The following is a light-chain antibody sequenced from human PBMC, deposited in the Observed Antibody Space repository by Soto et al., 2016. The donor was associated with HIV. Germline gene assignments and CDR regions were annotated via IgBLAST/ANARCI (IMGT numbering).Light chain of an antibody. CDR1: QSISDW. CDR3: LQHNSYPRT. Sequence: DIQMTQSPSTLSASVGDRVTITCRASQSISDWLAWYQQKPGKAPKLLIYKASSLESGVPSRFSGSGSGTGFTLTISSLQPEDFATYYCLQHNSYPRTFGQGTKVEIK. J-gene: IGKJ1*01. CDR2: KAS. V-gene: IGKV1-5*03.